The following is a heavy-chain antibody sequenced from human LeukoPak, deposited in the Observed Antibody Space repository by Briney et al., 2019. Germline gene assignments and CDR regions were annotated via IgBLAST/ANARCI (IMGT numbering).Heavy chain of an antibody. J-gene: IGHJ6*03. CDR1: GGSFSGYY. D-gene: IGHD2-15*01. V-gene: IGHV4-34*01. Sequence: SETLSLTCAVYGGSFSGYYWSWLRQPPGKGLEWIGEINHSGSTNYNPSLKSRVTISVDTSKNQFSLKLSSVTAADTAVYYCARLCSGGSCPHYYYYMDVWGKGTTVTVSS. CDR3: ARLCSGGSCPHYYYYMDV. CDR2: INHSGST.